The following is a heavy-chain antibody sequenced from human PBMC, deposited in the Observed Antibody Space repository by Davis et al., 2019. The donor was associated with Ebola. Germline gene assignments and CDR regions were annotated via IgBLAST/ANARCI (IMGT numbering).Heavy chain of an antibody. J-gene: IGHJ5*02. CDR2: ISSSGSYI. CDR1: GFTFSSNS. V-gene: IGHV3-21*01. D-gene: IGHD6-13*01. CDR3: ARSRIAAAGTWFDP. Sequence: PGGSLRLSCEASGFTFSSNSMNWVRQAPGKGLEWVSSISSSGSYIYYADSVKGRFTISRDNVKNSLYLQMNSLRAEDTAVYYCARSRIAAAGTWFDPWGQGTLVTVSS.